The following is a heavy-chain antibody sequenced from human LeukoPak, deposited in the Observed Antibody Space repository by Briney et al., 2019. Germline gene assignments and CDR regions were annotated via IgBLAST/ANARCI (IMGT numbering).Heavy chain of an antibody. CDR1: GFTVSSNY. CDR2: IYSGGST. D-gene: IGHD3-22*01. CDR3: AKDKREYYYDSSGYCFDY. J-gene: IGHJ4*02. V-gene: IGHV3-53*01. Sequence: GGSLRLSCAASGFTVSSNYMSWVRQAPGKGLEWVSVIYSGGSTYYADSVKGRFTISRDNSKNTLYLQMNSLRAEDTAVYYCAKDKREYYYDSSGYCFDYWGQGTLVTVSS.